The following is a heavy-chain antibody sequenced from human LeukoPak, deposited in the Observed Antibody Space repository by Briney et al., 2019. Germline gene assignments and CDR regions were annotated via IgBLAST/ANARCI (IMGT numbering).Heavy chain of an antibody. CDR3: AKANWFDS. CDR2: ISWNSGGI. Sequence: GGSLRLSCAASGFIFDDYAMHWVRQAPGKGLEWVSGISWNSGGIGYADSVKGRFTISRDNAKNSLYLQMNSLRAEDTAVYYCAKANWFDSWGQGILVTVSS. CDR1: GFIFDDYA. J-gene: IGHJ5*01. V-gene: IGHV3-9*01.